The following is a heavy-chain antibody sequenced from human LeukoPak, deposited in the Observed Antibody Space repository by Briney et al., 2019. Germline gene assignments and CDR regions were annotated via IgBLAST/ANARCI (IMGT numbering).Heavy chain of an antibody. J-gene: IGHJ6*02. CDR1: GYTFTSYD. D-gene: IGHD2-2*01. Sequence: GAPVKVSCKASGYTFTSYDINWVRQATGQGLEWMGWMNPNSGNTGYAQKFQGRVTMTRNTSISTAYMELSSLRSEDTAVYYCARGCSSTSCWYYYYGMDVWGQGTTVTVSS. CDR3: ARGCSSTSCWYYYYGMDV. V-gene: IGHV1-8*01. CDR2: MNPNSGNT.